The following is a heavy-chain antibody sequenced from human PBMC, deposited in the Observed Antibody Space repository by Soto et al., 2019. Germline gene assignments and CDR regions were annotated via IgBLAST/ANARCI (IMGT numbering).Heavy chain of an antibody. CDR3: ASHYDMWSGYLSPVDY. V-gene: IGHV3-11*01. CDR1: GYTFSDYY. CDR2: IDTSSTKI. D-gene: IGHD3-3*01. Sequence: QVQLVESGGDLVKRGGSLRLSCAASGYTFSDYYMSWIRQAPGKGLEWISYIDTSSTKIYYADSVKGRFTISRDNAKNSLDLEMNSQRDEDTAVYYCASHYDMWSGYLSPVDYWGQGTLVTVSS. J-gene: IGHJ4*02.